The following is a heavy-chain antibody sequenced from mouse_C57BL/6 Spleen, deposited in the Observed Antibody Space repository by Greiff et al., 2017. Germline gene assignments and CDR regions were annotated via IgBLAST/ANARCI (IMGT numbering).Heavy chain of an antibody. CDR2: IDPEDGDT. CDR1: GFNIKDYY. V-gene: IGHV14-1*01. J-gene: IGHJ4*01. D-gene: IGHD1-1*01. Sequence: VQLQQSGAELVRPGASVKLSCTASGFNIKDYYMHWVKQRPEQGLEWIGRIDPEDGDTKYAPKFQGKATMTADTSSNTAYLQLSSLTSEDTAVYYCTWLLPYYYAMDYWGQGTSVTVSS. CDR3: TWLLPYYYAMDY.